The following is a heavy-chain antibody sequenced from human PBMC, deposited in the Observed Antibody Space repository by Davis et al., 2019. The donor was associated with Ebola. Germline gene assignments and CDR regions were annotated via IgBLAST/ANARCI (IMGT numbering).Heavy chain of an antibody. CDR2: INTNTGNP. CDR1: GYSFTNYA. V-gene: IGHV7-4-1*01. Sequence: ASVKVSCKASGYSFTNYAINWVRQAPGQGLEWMGWINTNTGNPTYAQGFTGRFVFSLDTSVSTAYLQIGSLKTEDTAVYYCARDPHGFSSGRPYYYYGMDVWGKGTTVTVSS. D-gene: IGHD3-22*01. CDR3: ARDPHGFSSGRPYYYYGMDV. J-gene: IGHJ6*04.